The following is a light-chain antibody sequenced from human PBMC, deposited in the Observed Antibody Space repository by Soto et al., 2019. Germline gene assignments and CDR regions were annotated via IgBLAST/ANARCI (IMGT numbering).Light chain of an antibody. CDR2: GAS. CDR3: QQYGNLPWT. CDR1: QTVSTTY. J-gene: IGKJ1*01. Sequence: EIVLTQSPGTLSLATGERATLSCRASQTVSTTYLARYQQKPGQDPRLLIFGASRMATGIPDRFSGSVSGTDLTITISGLEPEDFAVYFCQQYGNLPWTYDSGTQVEV. V-gene: IGKV3-20*01.